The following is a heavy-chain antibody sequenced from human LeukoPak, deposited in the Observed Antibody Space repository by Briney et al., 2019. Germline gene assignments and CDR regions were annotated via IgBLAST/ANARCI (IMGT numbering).Heavy chain of an antibody. CDR2: INHSGST. CDR1: GGSFSGYY. D-gene: IGHD1-26*01. V-gene: IGHV4-34*01. J-gene: IGHJ5*02. CDR3: ARGEGGSYYGFDP. Sequence: PSETLSLTCAVYGGSFSGYYWSWIRQPPGKGLEWIGEINHSGSTNYNPSLKSRVTISVDTSKNQFSLKLSSVTAADTAVYYCARGEGGSYYGFDPWGQGTLVTVSS.